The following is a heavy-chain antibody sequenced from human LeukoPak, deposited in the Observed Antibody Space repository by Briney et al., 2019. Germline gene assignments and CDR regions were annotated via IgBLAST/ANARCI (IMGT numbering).Heavy chain of an antibody. CDR3: ARGSVTPDAGY. CDR1: GGSISSGSYY. Sequence: SETLSLTCTVSGGSISSGSYYWSWIRQPAGKGLEWIGRIYTSGSTNYNPSLKSRVTMSVDTSKSQFYLTLSSVTAADTAVYYCARGSVTPDAGYWGQGTLVTVSS. D-gene: IGHD4-17*01. J-gene: IGHJ4*02. V-gene: IGHV4-61*02. CDR2: IYTSGST.